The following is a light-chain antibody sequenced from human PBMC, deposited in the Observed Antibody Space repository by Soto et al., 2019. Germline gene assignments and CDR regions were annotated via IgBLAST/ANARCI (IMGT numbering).Light chain of an antibody. CDR1: TSDVGAYNF. J-gene: IGLJ1*01. Sequence: QSALTQPHSVCGSPGEAVTISCTGNTSDVGAYNFVSWYQQHAGKPPRILMYAVSNLPAVVPDRVPASKSGNKASLTISGLQVKDEADYDCCSYAGSRTFDVFAAGTEVTVL. V-gene: IGLV2-11*01. CDR2: AVS. CDR3: CSYAGSRTFDV.